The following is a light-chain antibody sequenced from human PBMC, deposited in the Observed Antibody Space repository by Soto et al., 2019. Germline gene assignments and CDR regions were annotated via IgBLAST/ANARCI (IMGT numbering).Light chain of an antibody. J-gene: IGKJ1*01. V-gene: IGKV1-5*03. CDR2: KAS. CDR1: PSISSW. Sequence: DLQMTQSPSTLSASVGDRVTITCRASPSISSWLAWYQQKPGKAPKLLIYKASSLESGVPSRFSGSGSGTEFTLSLSSLQPDDFATYYCQQYNSYPWTFGQGTKVEIK. CDR3: QQYNSYPWT.